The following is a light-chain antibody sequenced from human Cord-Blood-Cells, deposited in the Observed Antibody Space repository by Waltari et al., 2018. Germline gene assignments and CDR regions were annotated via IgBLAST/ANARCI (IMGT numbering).Light chain of an antibody. Sequence: EIELTQSPGTLSLSPGEIATLSCRASQSVSSSYLAWYQQKPGQAPRLLIYGASSRATGIPDRFSGSGSGTDFTLTISRLEPEDFAVYYCQQYGSSPMYTFGQGTKLEIK. CDR1: QSVSSSY. J-gene: IGKJ2*01. CDR3: QQYGSSPMYT. V-gene: IGKV3-20*01. CDR2: GAS.